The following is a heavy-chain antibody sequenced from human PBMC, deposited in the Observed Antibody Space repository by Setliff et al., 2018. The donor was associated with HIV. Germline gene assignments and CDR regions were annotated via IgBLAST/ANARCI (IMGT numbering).Heavy chain of an antibody. J-gene: IGHJ4*02. CDR1: GGSINNKY. V-gene: IGHV4-4*07. CDR2: IYSGGNT. CDR3: ARSYFDMMTGYYAFDY. D-gene: IGHD3-9*01. Sequence: PSETLSLTCTVSGGSINNKYWSWIRQPAGKGLEWIGRIYSGGNTNYNPSLKSRVVMSVDTSKNQFSLKLTSATAADTATYYCARSYFDMMTGYYAFDYWGQGTPVTSPQ.